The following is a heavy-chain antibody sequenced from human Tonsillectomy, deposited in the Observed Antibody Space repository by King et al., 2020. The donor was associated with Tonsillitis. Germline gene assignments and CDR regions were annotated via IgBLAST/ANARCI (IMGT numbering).Heavy chain of an antibody. V-gene: IGHV4-4*02. D-gene: IGHD3-22*01. J-gene: IGHJ3*02. CDR1: GGSISSSNW. Sequence: VQLQESGPGLVKPSGTLSLTCAVSGGSISSSNWWSWVRQPPGKGLEGIGEIYHTGRTNYNPSLKRRVAISVDNSKNQFSLELTSVTAADTAVYYCARSPNYYDSSGYSWAFDMWGQGTMVTVSS. CDR2: IYHTGRT. CDR3: ARSPNYYDSSGYSWAFDM.